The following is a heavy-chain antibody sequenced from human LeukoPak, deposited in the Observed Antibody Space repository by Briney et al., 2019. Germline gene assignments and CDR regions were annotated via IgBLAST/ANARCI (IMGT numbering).Heavy chain of an antibody. D-gene: IGHD2-15*01. CDR1: GFTFSDAW. CDR3: TSGGGTMDF. Sequence: KPEGSLRLSCAASGFTFSDAWMSWVRQAPGKGLESVGRIKSESEGGTIDYAAPVKGRFIISRDDSTNKLYLQMNSLKTEDTAVYYCTSGGGTMDFWGQGALVTVSS. CDR2: IKSESEGGTI. J-gene: IGHJ4*02. V-gene: IGHV3-15*01.